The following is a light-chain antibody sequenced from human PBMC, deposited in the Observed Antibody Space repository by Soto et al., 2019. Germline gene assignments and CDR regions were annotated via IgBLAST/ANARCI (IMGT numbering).Light chain of an antibody. CDR2: GAS. V-gene: IGKV3-20*01. CDR3: QQYNDWPLT. J-gene: IGKJ4*01. CDR1: QSVSSSY. Sequence: EIVLTQSPGTLSLSPGERATLSCRASQSVSSSYLAWYQQKPGQAPRLLIYGASSRATGIPDRFSGSGSGTDFTLNISRLEPEDSAVYYCQQYNDWPLTFGGGTKVEIK.